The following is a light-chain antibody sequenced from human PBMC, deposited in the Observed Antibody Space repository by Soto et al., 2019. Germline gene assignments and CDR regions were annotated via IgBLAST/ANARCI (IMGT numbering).Light chain of an antibody. V-gene: IGLV1-40*01. CDR3: QSYDTSLIGVV. J-gene: IGLJ3*02. CDR1: SSNIGAGYD. Sequence: QSVLTQPPSVSGAPGQRVTISCTGSSSNIGAGYDVHWYQQLPGTAPKLLIYGNNNRPSRVPDRFSGSKSGTSASLAITGLQAEDEADYYCQSYDTSLIGVVFGGGTKVTVL. CDR2: GNN.